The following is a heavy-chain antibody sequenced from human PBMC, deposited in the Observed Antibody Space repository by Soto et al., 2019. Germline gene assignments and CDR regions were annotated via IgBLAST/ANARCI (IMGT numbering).Heavy chain of an antibody. CDR1: GGTFSSYA. D-gene: IGHD6-13*01. J-gene: IGHJ5*02. CDR3: ARARSIAAAGTLWFDP. Sequence: ASVKVSCKASGGTFSSYAISWVRQAPGQGLEWMGGIIPIFGTANYAQKFQGRVTITADESTSTAYMELSSLRSEDTAVYYCARARSIAAAGTLWFDPWGQGTLVTVSS. CDR2: IIPIFGTA. V-gene: IGHV1-69*13.